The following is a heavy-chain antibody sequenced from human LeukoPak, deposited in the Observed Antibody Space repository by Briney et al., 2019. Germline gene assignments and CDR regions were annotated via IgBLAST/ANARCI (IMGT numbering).Heavy chain of an antibody. Sequence: GGSLRLSCAASGFTFSSYSMNWVRQAPGKGLEWVSSISSSSSYIYYADSVKGRFTISRDNAKNSLYLQMNSLRAEDTAVYYCARVKPCIVGATRVHVCAFDIWGQGTMVTVSS. D-gene: IGHD1-26*01. CDR1: GFTFSSYS. J-gene: IGHJ3*02. V-gene: IGHV3-21*03. CDR2: ISSSSSYI. CDR3: ARVKPCIVGATRVHVCAFDI.